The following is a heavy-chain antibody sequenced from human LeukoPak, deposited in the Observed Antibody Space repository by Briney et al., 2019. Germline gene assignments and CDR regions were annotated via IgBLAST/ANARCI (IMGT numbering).Heavy chain of an antibody. Sequence: HPGGSLRLSCAASGFTFSSYAMSWVRQAPGKGLEWVSAISGSGGSTYYADSVKGRFTISRDNSKNTLYLQMNSLRAEDTAVYYCAKVMYSSSQTPHYYYYYMDVWGKGTTVTVSS. D-gene: IGHD6-13*01. CDR2: ISGSGGST. CDR3: AKVMYSSSQTPHYYYYYMDV. J-gene: IGHJ6*03. V-gene: IGHV3-23*01. CDR1: GFTFSSYA.